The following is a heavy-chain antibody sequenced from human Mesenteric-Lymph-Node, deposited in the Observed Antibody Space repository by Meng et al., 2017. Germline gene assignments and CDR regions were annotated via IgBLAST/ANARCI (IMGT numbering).Heavy chain of an antibody. CDR3: ARARYYDILTGQDAFDI. J-gene: IGHJ3*02. Sequence: GGSLRLSCAASGFTFSSYAMHWVRQAPGKGLEWVAVISYDGSNKYYADSVKGRFTISRDNSKNTLYLQMNSLRAEDTAVYYCARARYYDILTGQDAFDIWGQGTMVTVSS. CDR1: GFTFSSYA. CDR2: ISYDGSNK. D-gene: IGHD3-9*01. V-gene: IGHV3-30*04.